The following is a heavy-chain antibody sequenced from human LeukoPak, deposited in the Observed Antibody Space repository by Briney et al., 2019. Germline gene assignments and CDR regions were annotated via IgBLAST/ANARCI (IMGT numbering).Heavy chain of an antibody. Sequence: SQTLSLTCAISGDSVSSNSTAWNWIRQSPSRGLEWLGRTYYRSKWYNDYAVSVKSRITINPDTSKNQFSLQLNSVTPEDTAVYYCARGKWELLSHYWCFDLWGRGTLVTVSS. J-gene: IGHJ2*01. CDR3: ARGKWELLSHYWCFDL. CDR1: GDSVSSNSTA. D-gene: IGHD1-26*01. CDR2: TYYRSKWYN. V-gene: IGHV6-1*01.